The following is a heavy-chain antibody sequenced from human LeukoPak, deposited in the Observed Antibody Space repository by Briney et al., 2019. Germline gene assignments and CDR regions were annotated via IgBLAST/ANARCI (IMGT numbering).Heavy chain of an antibody. CDR2: MNPSGGST. CDR3: ARDRVYDYIWGSYRYKGGFFDH. D-gene: IGHD3-16*02. J-gene: IGHJ4*02. CDR1: GYTFTNYY. V-gene: IGHV1-46*01. Sequence: ASVKVSCKASGYTFTNYYMHWVRQAPGQGPERMGIMNPSGGSTTYAQKFQGRVTMTRDTSTSTLYMELSSLRSEDTAVYYCARDRVYDYIWGSYRYKGGFFDHWGQGTLVTVSS.